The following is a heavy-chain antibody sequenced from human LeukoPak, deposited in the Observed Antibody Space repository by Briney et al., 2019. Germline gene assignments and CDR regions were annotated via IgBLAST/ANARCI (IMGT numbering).Heavy chain of an antibody. CDR2: IKQDGSDK. CDR1: GFTFSAYW. Sequence: GGSLRLSCAASGFTFSAYWMSSVRQPPGEGLEWVANIKQDGSDKYYVDSVNGRLTISRDKAKNSLYMQMNSLRAEDTAVYYCARKTVVGSYFDYWGQGTPVTVSS. V-gene: IGHV3-7*03. J-gene: IGHJ4*02. D-gene: IGHD4-23*01. CDR3: ARKTVVGSYFDY.